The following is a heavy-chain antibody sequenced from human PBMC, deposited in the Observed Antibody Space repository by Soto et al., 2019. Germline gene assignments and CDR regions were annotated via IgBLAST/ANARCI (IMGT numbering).Heavy chain of an antibody. CDR3: ARAAAADY. Sequence: SETLSLTCSISGGSIRSYYWSWIRQPPGKGLEWIGYIYHNGNTIYNPSLQSRVTISIDTSNNQFSLKLRSVTAADTAVYYCARAAAADYWGQGTLVTVSS. J-gene: IGHJ4*02. CDR2: IYHNGNT. CDR1: GGSIRSYY. D-gene: IGHD6-13*01. V-gene: IGHV4-59*01.